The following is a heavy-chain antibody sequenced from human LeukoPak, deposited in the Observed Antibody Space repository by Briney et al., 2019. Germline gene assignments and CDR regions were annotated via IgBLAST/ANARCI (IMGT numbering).Heavy chain of an antibody. CDR2: TYYRSKLYS. CDR1: GDSVSSNSAA. V-gene: IGHV6-1*01. Sequence: SQTLSLTCAISGDSVSSNSAAWSWIRQSPSRGLEWLGRTYYRSKLYSDYAVSVKSRITINPDTSKNQFSLQLNSVTPEDTAVYYCARGGGAFDIWGQGTMVTVSS. J-gene: IGHJ3*02. CDR3: ARGGGAFDI.